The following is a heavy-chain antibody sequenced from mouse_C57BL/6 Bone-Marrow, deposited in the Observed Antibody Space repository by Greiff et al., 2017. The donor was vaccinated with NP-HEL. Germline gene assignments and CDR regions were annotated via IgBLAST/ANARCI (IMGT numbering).Heavy chain of an antibody. CDR1: GFTFSDYG. CDR2: ISNLAYSI. Sequence: EVKLMESGGGLVQPGGSLKLSCAASGFTFSDYGMAWVRQAPRKGPEWVAFISNLAYSIYYADTVTGRFTISRENAKNTLYLEMSSLRSEDTAMYYCARQGYYGSSDAMDYWGQGTSVTVSS. CDR3: ARQGYYGSSDAMDY. V-gene: IGHV5-15*01. D-gene: IGHD1-1*01. J-gene: IGHJ4*01.